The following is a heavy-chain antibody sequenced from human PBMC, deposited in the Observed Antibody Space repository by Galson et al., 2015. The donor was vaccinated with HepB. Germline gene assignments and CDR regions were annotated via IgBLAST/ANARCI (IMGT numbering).Heavy chain of an antibody. D-gene: IGHD2-21*02. J-gene: IGHJ6*02. V-gene: IGHV1-69*13. CDR1: GGTFSSYA. CDR2: IIPIFGTA. Sequence: SVKVSCKASGGTFSSYAISWVRQAPGQGLEWMGGIIPIFGTANYAQKFQGRVTITADESTSTAYMELSSLRSEDTAVYYCARDPGGVVTAIPQGGMDVWGQGTTVTVSS. CDR3: ARDPGGVVTAIPQGGMDV.